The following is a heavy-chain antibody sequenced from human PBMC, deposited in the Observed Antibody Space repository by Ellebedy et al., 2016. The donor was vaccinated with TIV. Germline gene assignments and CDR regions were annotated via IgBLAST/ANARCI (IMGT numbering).Heavy chain of an antibody. J-gene: IGHJ4*02. Sequence: SETLSLTCTFSDDPISNYYWSWIRQPPGKGLEWIGYIYYSGSANYNPSLKSRVTISLDTPRKQLSLRLTSVTAADAAVYYCASGPNHYFFDYWGQGTLVTVSS. CDR3: ASGPNHYFFDY. CDR1: DDPISNYY. D-gene: IGHD3-10*01. CDR2: IYYSGSA. V-gene: IGHV4-59*01.